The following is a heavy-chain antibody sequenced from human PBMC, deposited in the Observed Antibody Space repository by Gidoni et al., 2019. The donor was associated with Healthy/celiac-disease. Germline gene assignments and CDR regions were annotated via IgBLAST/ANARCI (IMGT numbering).Heavy chain of an antibody. D-gene: IGHD3-3*01. V-gene: IGHV3-23*04. CDR2: ISGSGGST. Sequence: EVQLVESGGGLVQPGGSLRLSCAASGFTFSSSAMSWVRQAPGKGLEWVSAISGSGGSTYYADSVKGRFTISRDNSKNTLYLQMNSLRAEDTAVYYCAKVPGDDFWSGYGAFDYWGQGTLVTVSS. CDR3: AKVPGDDFWSGYGAFDY. CDR1: GFTFSSSA. J-gene: IGHJ4*02.